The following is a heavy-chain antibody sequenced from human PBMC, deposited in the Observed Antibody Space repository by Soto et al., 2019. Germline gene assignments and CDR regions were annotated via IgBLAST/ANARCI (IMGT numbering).Heavy chain of an antibody. CDR1: GFTFSSFA. CDR3: VKSFASSIRGFSYYYGWDV. Sequence: GGSLRLSCSASGFTFSSFAMHWVRQAPDKGLHYVSAISNHGGSTYYADSVKGRFTMSRDNSKSTLFLQMSSLSPEDTGVYYCVKSFASSIRGFSYYYGWDVWGQGTTVTVSS. V-gene: IGHV3-64D*06. J-gene: IGHJ6*02. CDR2: ISNHGGST. D-gene: IGHD3-3*01.